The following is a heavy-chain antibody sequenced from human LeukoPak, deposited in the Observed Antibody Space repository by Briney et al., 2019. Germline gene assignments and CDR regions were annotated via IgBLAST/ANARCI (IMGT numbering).Heavy chain of an antibody. CDR2: ISGSGDST. CDR1: GFTFSSYA. D-gene: IGHD2-21*01. Sequence: SGGSLRLSCAASGFTFSSYAMGWVRQAPGKGLEWVSAISGSGDSTYYADSVKGRFAISRDNSKITLYLQMNSLRAENTAVYYCAKVVYCGGDCYSAAFDIWGQGTMVTVSS. CDR3: AKVVYCGGDCYSAAFDI. V-gene: IGHV3-23*01. J-gene: IGHJ3*02.